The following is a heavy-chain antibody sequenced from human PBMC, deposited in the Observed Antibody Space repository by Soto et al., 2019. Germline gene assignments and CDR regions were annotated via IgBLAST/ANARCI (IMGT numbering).Heavy chain of an antibody. CDR1: GFSLSTSGVG. Sequence: QITLKESGPTLVKPTQTLTLTCTFSGFSLSTSGVGVCWIRQPPGKALEWLALIYWNDDKRYSPSLKSRLTITKDTSKNQVVLTMTNMDPVDTATSYCAHGALWPTGFLEIFGVVMPTSYFDYWGQGTLVTVSS. J-gene: IGHJ4*02. D-gene: IGHD3-3*01. V-gene: IGHV2-5*01. CDR3: AHGALWPTGFLEIFGVVMPTSYFDY. CDR2: IYWNDDK.